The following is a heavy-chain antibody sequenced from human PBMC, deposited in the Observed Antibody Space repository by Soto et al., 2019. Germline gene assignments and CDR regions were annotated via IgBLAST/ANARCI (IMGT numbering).Heavy chain of an antibody. Sequence: GSLRLSCAASGFTFSSYAMSWVRQAPGKGLEWVSAISGSGGSTYYADSVKGRFTISRDNSKNTLYLQMNSLRAEDTAVYYCAKGEYCSGGSCYLNNWFDPWGQGTLVTV. V-gene: IGHV3-23*01. CDR2: ISGSGGST. J-gene: IGHJ5*02. D-gene: IGHD2-15*01. CDR1: GFTFSSYA. CDR3: AKGEYCSGGSCYLNNWFDP.